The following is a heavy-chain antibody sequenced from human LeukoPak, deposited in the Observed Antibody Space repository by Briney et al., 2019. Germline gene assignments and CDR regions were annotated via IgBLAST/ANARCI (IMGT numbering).Heavy chain of an antibody. CDR1: GFTFSSYA. V-gene: IGHV3-30-3*02. CDR2: ISYDGSNK. CDR3: AKHRHLITLIVEIDY. J-gene: IGHJ4*02. Sequence: PGRSLRLSCAASGFTFSSYAMHWVRQAPGKGLEWVAVISYDGSNKYYADSVVGRFTISRDNSKNTLYLQMNSLTAEDTAVYYCAKHRHLITLIVEIDYWGQGTLVTVSS. D-gene: IGHD3-22*01.